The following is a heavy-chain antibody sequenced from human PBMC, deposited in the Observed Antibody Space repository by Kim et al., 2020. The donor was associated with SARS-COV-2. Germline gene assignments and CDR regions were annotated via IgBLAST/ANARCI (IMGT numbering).Heavy chain of an antibody. J-gene: IGHJ4*02. D-gene: IGHD6-6*01. Sequence: ADSVKGRFTLSRDNSKNTLHLQMNSLGAEDTALYYCAGGGRYSSSSLVGYWGQGTLVTVSS. CDR3: AGGGRYSSSSLVGY. V-gene: IGHV3-23*01.